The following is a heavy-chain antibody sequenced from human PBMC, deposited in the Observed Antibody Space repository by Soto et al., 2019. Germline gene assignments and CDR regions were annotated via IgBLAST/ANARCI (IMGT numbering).Heavy chain of an antibody. V-gene: IGHV1-69*13. CDR3: ARGVTIVNWFDP. CDR1: GGTFSSYA. CDR2: IIPIFGTA. Sequence: GASVTVSCTASGGTFSSYAISWVRQAPGQGLEWMGGIIPIFGTANYAQKFQGRVTITADESTSTAYMELSSLRSEDTAVYYCARGVTIVNWFDPWGQGTLVTVS. J-gene: IGHJ5*02. D-gene: IGHD3-3*01.